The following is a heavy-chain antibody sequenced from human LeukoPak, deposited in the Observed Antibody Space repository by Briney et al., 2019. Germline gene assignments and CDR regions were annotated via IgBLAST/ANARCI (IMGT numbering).Heavy chain of an antibody. V-gene: IGHV3-15*01. CDR1: GLTFTSAW. Sequence: PGVSLRLSYATSGLTFTSAWLTWVRQAPGKGLEWVGRIKSKSVGETTDYAAPVKGRFTISRDDSENTLYLQMNSLKTEDTAVYYCTTHSGNDLRSWGQGTLVTVSS. CDR2: IKSKSVGETT. J-gene: IGHJ5*02. D-gene: IGHD5-12*01. CDR3: TTHSGNDLRS.